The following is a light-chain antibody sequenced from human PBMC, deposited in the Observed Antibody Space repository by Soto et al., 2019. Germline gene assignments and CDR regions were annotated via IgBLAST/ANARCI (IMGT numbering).Light chain of an antibody. CDR1: QSVLYSSNNKDY. J-gene: IGKJ1*01. Sequence: DIVMTQSPDSLAVSLGERATINCKSSQSVLYSSNNKDYLAWYQQKLGQPPKLLIYWASTRESRVPDRFSGSESGTDFTLTISSLQAEDVAVYYCQQYYSPPWTFGQGTKVEIK. V-gene: IGKV4-1*01. CDR3: QQYYSPPWT. CDR2: WAS.